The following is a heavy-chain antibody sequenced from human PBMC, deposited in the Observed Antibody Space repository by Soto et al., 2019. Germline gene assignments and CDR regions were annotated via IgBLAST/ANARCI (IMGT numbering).Heavy chain of an antibody. CDR1: GFTFSSYA. CDR3: VKAGYASGLL. J-gene: IGHJ4*02. V-gene: IGHV3-23*01. D-gene: IGHD5-18*01. Sequence: VQLLESGGGLIQPGGSLRLSCVASGFTFSSYAMNWVRQGPGTGLEWVAVIDSDDGKTYYANAVKGRFSISRDNSKNTLFLQMNSLRVEDTATYYCVKAGYASGLLWGQGTLVTVSS. CDR2: IDSDDGKT.